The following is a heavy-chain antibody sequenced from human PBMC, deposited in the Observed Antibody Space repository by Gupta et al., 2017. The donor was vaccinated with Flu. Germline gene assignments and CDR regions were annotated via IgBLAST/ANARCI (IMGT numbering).Heavy chain of an antibody. D-gene: IGHD5-18*01. CDR2: ISSGSDYI. CDR1: GFTFTPYT. J-gene: IGHJ6*02. V-gene: IGHV3-21*02. Sequence: EVQLVESGGGLVKPGGSLRLSCAASGFTFTPYTMNWVRQAPGKGLEWVASISSGSDYIFYADSLKGRFAISRDNAKNSLYRQMNSLRAEDTAVYYCARDQGGYRSPMDVWGQVTSVTVSS. CDR3: ARDQGGYRSPMDV.